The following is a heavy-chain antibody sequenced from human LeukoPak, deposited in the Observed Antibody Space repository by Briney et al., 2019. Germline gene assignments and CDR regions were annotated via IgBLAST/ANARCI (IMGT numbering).Heavy chain of an antibody. CDR3: AKDRGYYYGSGSADDAFDI. CDR1: GFTVSSNY. Sequence: GGSLRLSCAASGFTVSSNYVSWVRQAPGKGLEWVSVIYSGGSTYYADSVKGRFTISRDNFKNTLYLQMNSLRAEDTAVYYCAKDRGYYYGSGSADDAFDIWGQGTMVTVSS. V-gene: IGHV3-53*01. J-gene: IGHJ3*02. D-gene: IGHD3-10*01. CDR2: IYSGGST.